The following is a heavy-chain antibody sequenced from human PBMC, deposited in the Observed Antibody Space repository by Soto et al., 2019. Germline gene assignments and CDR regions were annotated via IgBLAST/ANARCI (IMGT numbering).Heavy chain of an antibody. V-gene: IGHV3-30-3*01. Sequence: PGGSLRLSCAVSGFNLRNYEMNWVRQVPGKGLEWVAVISYDGSNKYYADSVKGRFTISRDNSKNTLYLQMNSLRAEDTAVYYCARGPSSLTRFDYWGQGTLVTVSS. D-gene: IGHD2-2*01. CDR1: GFNLRNYE. CDR2: ISYDGSNK. J-gene: IGHJ4*02. CDR3: ARGPSSLTRFDY.